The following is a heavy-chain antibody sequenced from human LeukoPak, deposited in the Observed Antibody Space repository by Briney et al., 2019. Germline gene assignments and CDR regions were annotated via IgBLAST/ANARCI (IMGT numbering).Heavy chain of an antibody. CDR2: IIPMIATP. CDR3: AGDKDTVLLTTPFDI. D-gene: IGHD5-18*01. V-gene: IGHV1-69*01. CDR1: GGTFSNSA. J-gene: IGHJ3*02. Sequence: SSVKVSCKASGGTFSNSAINWVRQAPGQGLEWMGGIIPMIATPYYAQKFQGRVTLTADESTSTAYMELSSLRSEDTAIYFCAGDKDTVLLTTPFDIWGQGTMVTVSS.